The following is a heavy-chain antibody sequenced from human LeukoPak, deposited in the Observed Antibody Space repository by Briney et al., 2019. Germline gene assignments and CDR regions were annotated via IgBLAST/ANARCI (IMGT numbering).Heavy chain of an antibody. CDR1: GYSISSGYY. CDR3: ARELSGSSSGAPFNY. V-gene: IGHV4-38-2*02. Sequence: SETLSLTCTVSGYSISSGYYWGWIRQPPGKGLEWTGSIYHSGTTYYNPSLRSRVTISVDTSKNQFSLRLSSVTAADTAIYYCARELSGSSSGAPFNYWGQGTLVTVSS. D-gene: IGHD6-19*01. CDR2: IYHSGTT. J-gene: IGHJ4*02.